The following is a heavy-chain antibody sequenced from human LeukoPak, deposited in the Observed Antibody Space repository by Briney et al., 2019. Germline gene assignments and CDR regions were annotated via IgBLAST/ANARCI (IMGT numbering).Heavy chain of an antibody. CDR1: GFTFSSYG. CDR2: IRDDGSNK. Sequence: GGSLRLSCAASGFTFSSYGMYWVRQAPGKGLEWVAFIRDDGSNKYYADSVKGRFTISRDNSKNTLYLQMNNLRAEDTAVYYCAKKYYHGSGSYWYDFDYWGQGTLVTVSS. CDR3: AKKYYHGSGSYWYDFDY. V-gene: IGHV3-30*02. D-gene: IGHD3-10*01. J-gene: IGHJ4*02.